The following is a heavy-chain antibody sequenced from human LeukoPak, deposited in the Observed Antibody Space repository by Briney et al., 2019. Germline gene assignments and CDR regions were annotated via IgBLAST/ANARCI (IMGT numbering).Heavy chain of an antibody. CDR3: AREHRTAKGNYPDY. CDR2: ISSSSIAI. D-gene: IGHD2-21*02. V-gene: IGHV3-48*01. Sequence: PGGSLRLSCAASAFPFSSHSMSWVRQAPGKGLEWVSYISSSSIAIYYADSVKGRFTISRDNAKNSLYLQMNSLRAEDTAVYYCAREHRTAKGNYPDYWGQGTLVTVSS. J-gene: IGHJ4*02. CDR1: AFPFSSHS.